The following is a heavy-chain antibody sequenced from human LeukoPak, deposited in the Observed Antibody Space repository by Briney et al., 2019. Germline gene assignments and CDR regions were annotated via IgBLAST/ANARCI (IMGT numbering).Heavy chain of an antibody. V-gene: IGHV4-4*07. D-gene: IGHD6-19*01. Sequence: PSETLSLTCTVSAGSISWIRQPAGKGLEWIGHIYTSGSTYYNPPLNRRVTMSVDTSKNQFSLKVNSVTAADTAMYYCATEGSGWIFDYWGQGTLVTVSS. CDR1: AGSI. CDR3: ATEGSGWIFDY. J-gene: IGHJ4*02. CDR2: IYTSGST.